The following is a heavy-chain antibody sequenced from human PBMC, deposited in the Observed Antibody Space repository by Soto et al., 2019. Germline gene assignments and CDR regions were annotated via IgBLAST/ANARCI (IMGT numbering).Heavy chain of an antibody. CDR3: ASPKIAFYNWFDP. V-gene: IGHV4-39*01. CDR2: IYYSGST. J-gene: IGHJ5*02. CDR1: GGSISSSSYY. Sequence: SETLSLTCTVSGGSISSSSYYWGWIRQPPGKGLEWIGSIYYSGSTYYNPSLKSRVTISVDTSKNQFSLKLSPVTAADTAVYYCASPKIAFYNWFDPWGQGTLVTSPQ. D-gene: IGHD3-3*02.